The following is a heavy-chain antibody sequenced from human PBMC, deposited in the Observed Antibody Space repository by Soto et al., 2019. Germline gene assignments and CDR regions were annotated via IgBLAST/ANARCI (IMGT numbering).Heavy chain of an antibody. V-gene: IGHV1-69*01. J-gene: IGHJ6*02. CDR3: ASGSGYATRVVPCYCGMDF. CDR2: ITPVFGIT. CDR1: GGTLSSYA. D-gene: IGHD5-12*01. Sequence: QVQLVQSETEVKKPGSSVKVSCRSSGGTLSSYAIDWVRQAPGQGLEWMGGITPVFGITNYAQNFQDRVTLTADAATRAGYLELSSLRYDDTAVYYCASGSGYATRVVPCYCGMDFWGQGTTVTVAS.